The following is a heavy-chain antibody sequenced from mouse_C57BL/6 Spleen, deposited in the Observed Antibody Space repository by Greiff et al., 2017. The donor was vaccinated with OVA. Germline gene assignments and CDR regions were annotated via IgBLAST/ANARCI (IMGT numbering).Heavy chain of an antibody. CDR1: GFTFSSYA. D-gene: IGHD1-1*01. CDR3: TREGNYYGSSFDY. V-gene: IGHV5-9-1*02. CDR2: ISSGGDYI. Sequence: EVQVVESGEGLVKPGGSLKLSCAASGFTFSSYAMSWVRQTPEKGLEWVAYISSGGDYIYYPDTVKGRFTIARDNARNTLYLQMSSLKSEDTAMDYGTREGNYYGSSFDYWGQGTTLTVSS. J-gene: IGHJ2*01.